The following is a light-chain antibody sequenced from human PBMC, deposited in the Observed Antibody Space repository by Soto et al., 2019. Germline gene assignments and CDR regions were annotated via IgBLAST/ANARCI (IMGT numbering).Light chain of an antibody. CDR3: QQLNTYPVT. CDR2: AAF. Sequence: DIQMTQSPSSLSASVGDRVTITCRASQSITSYLNWYQQKPGKAPKLLIFAAFSLQSGVPSRFSGSASETDFTLTISSLQPEDFATYYCQQLNTYPVTFGGGTTVEVK. J-gene: IGKJ4*01. V-gene: IGKV1-39*01. CDR1: QSITSY.